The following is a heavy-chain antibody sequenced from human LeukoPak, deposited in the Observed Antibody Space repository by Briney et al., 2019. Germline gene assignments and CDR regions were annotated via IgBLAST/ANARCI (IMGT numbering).Heavy chain of an antibody. D-gene: IGHD6-19*01. Sequence: SETLSLTCAVYGGSFSGYYWSWIRQPPGKGLEWIGEINHSGSTNYNPSLKSRVTISVDTSKNQFSLKLSSVTAADTAVHYCARGRQWLGRPFDYWGQGTLVTVSS. CDR2: INHSGST. CDR3: ARGRQWLGRPFDY. J-gene: IGHJ4*02. V-gene: IGHV4-34*01. CDR1: GGSFSGYY.